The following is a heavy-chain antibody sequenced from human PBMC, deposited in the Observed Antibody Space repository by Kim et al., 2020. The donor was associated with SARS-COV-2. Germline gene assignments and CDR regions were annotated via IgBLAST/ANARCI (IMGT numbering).Heavy chain of an antibody. Sequence: AESVKGRFTISRDNAKNSLYLQMNSLRAEDTAVYYCARLDTYYYDSSGPDWGQGTLVTVSS. CDR3: ARLDTYYYDSSGPD. D-gene: IGHD3-22*01. V-gene: IGHV3-11*03. J-gene: IGHJ4*02.